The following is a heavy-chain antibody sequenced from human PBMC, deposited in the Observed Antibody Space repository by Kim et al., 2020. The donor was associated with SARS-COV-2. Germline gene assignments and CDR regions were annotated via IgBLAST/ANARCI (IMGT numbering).Heavy chain of an antibody. V-gene: IGHV3-30*18. CDR3: AKESGSGSYYAWTYYYGMDV. D-gene: IGHD3-10*01. J-gene: IGHJ6*02. CDR1: GFTFSSYG. CDR2: ISYDGSNK. Sequence: GGSLRLSCAASGFTFSSYGMHWVLQAPGKGLEWVAVISYDGSNKYYADSVKGRFTISRDNSKNTLYLQMNSLRAEDTAVYYCAKESGSGSYYAWTYYYGMDVWGQGTTVTVSS.